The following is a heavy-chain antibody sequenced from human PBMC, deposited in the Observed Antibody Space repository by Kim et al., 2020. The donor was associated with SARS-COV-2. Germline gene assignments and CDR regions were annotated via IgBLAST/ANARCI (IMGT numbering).Heavy chain of an antibody. D-gene: IGHD3-10*01. Sequence: KGRFTISRDNSKNTLYLQMNSLRAEDTAVYYCAKDLITMVRGVITPPLDYWGQGTLVTVSS. V-gene: IGHV3-30*02. J-gene: IGHJ4*02. CDR3: AKDLITMVRGVITPPLDY.